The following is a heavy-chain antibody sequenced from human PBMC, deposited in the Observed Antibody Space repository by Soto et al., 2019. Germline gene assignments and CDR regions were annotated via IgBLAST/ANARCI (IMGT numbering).Heavy chain of an antibody. V-gene: IGHV1-18*01. CDR2: ISFSKGKT. CDR3: ARRGYIGNFCLDV. CDR1: GYTFTNYD. Sequence: ASVKVSCKASGYTFTNYDVAWVRRATGQGLQWMGWISFSKGKTYYEQSFQGRVTMTTDTVTTTGYMEVRSLRSDDTAVYYCARRGYIGNFCLDVWGQVTTGTVSS. J-gene: IGHJ6*02. D-gene: IGHD1-1*01.